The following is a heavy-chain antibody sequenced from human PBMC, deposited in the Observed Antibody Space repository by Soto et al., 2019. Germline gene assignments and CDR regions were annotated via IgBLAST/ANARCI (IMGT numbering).Heavy chain of an antibody. CDR2: ISGSGDKT. J-gene: IGHJ5*02. CDR3: AKGLGGSGAYQGFDP. Sequence: EVQLLESGGGLVQPGGSLRLSCVASAFTFSRFAMSWVRQTPGKGLEWVSAISGSGDKTFYADSVKGRFTISRDNSKNTLYLQMNSRRVEDTAVYYCAKGLGGSGAYQGFDPWGQGTLVTVSS. D-gene: IGHD3-10*01. V-gene: IGHV3-23*01. CDR1: AFTFSRFA.